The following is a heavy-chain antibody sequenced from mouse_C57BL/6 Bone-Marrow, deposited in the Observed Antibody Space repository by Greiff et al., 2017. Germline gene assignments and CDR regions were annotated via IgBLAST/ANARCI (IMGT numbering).Heavy chain of an antibody. CDR3: ARGGLRRRGYAMDY. J-gene: IGHJ4*01. CDR1: GYTFTSYG. CDR2: INPRSGNT. V-gene: IGHV1-81*01. D-gene: IGHD2-4*01. Sequence: QVQLQQSGAELARPGASVKLSCKASGYTFTSYGISWVKQSNGQGLEWIGEINPRSGNTYYNKKFKGKATLTADKSSSTAYMELSSLTSEDSAVYFCARGGLRRRGYAMDYWGQGTSVTVSS.